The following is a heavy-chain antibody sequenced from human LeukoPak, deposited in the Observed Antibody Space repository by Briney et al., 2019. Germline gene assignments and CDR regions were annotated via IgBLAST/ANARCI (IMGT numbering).Heavy chain of an antibody. Sequence: ASVKVSCEASGYTFTTYGISWVRQAPGQGLEWMGWISTYNGNTNYAQKFQGRVTMTTDTSTTTVYMALRSLRSDDTAVYYCARWGFTYGFFDNWGQGTLVTVSS. CDR2: ISTYNGNT. CDR3: ARWGFTYGFFDN. D-gene: IGHD3-10*01. V-gene: IGHV1-18*01. CDR1: GYTFTTYG. J-gene: IGHJ4*02.